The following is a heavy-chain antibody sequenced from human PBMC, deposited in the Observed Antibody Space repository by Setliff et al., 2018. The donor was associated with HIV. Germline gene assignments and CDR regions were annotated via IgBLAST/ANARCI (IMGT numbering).Heavy chain of an antibody. J-gene: IGHJ5*02. CDR3: ARAYGSERLNWFDP. D-gene: IGHD3-10*01. V-gene: IGHV4-59*11. CDR1: GGSISSHY. Sequence: KTSETLSLTCTVSGGSISSHYWSWIRQPPGKGLEWIGYMFYGGNTDYNPSLKGRITISVDTSKNQISLRLRSVTAADTAVYYCARAYGSERLNWFDPWGQGTLVTVSS. CDR2: MFYGGNT.